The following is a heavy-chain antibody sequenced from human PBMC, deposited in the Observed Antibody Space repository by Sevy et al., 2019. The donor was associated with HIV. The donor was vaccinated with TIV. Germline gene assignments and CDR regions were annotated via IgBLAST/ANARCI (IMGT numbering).Heavy chain of an antibody. CDR3: AKSMSCFDAFDI. CDR2: ISGSGVST. V-gene: IGHV3-23*01. Sequence: GGSLRLSCAASGFTFSSYHMSWVRQAPGKGLEWVSVISGSGVSTYYADSVKGRFTISIDNSKNTLYLQLNSLRAEDTAVYYCAKSMSCFDAFDIWGQGTMVTVSS. CDR1: GFTFSSYH. D-gene: IGHD2-15*01. J-gene: IGHJ3*02.